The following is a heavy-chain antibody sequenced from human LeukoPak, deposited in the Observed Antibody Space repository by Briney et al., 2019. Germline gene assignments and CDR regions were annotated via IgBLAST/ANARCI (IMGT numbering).Heavy chain of an antibody. Sequence: GGSLRLSCAASGFTFSSYSMNWVRQAPGKGLEWVSSISSSSSYIYYADSVKGRFSISRDNAKNSLYLQMNSLRAEDTAVYYCARDQLNWGIGFCDYWGQGTLVTVSS. V-gene: IGHV3-21*01. CDR2: ISSSSSYI. CDR3: ARDQLNWGIGFCDY. D-gene: IGHD7-27*01. J-gene: IGHJ4*02. CDR1: GFTFSSYS.